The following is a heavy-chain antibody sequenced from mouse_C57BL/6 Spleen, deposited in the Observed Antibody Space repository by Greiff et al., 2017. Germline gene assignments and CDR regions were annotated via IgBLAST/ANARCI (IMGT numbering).Heavy chain of an antibody. V-gene: IGHV8-8*01. J-gene: IGHJ2*01. Sequence: QVQLKESGPGILQPSQTLSLTCSFSGFSLSTFGMGVGWIRQPSGKGLEWLAHIWWDDDKYYHPALKIRLTISKDTSKNQVFLKIANVDTADTATYYCARGLRYYFDYWGQGTTLTVSS. CDR3: ARGLRYYFDY. CDR2: IWWDDDK. CDR1: GFSLSTFGMG. D-gene: IGHD1-1*01.